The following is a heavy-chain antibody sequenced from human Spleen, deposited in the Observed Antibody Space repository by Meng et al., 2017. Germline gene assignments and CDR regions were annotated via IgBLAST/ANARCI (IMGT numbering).Heavy chain of an antibody. CDR1: GFTFNKYT. D-gene: IGHD6-13*01. CDR2: IDSGGNT. V-gene: IGHV3-66*01. J-gene: IGHJ4*02. CDR3: ARSFIAAAGGGY. Sequence: EVQLVESGGGLVKPGGSLRLSCAASGFTFNKYTMTWIRQAPGKGLEWVAYIDSGGNTFYADSVKGRFIISRDNSKNTLSLQMNSLRAEDTAVYYCARSFIAAAGGGYWGQGTLVTVSS.